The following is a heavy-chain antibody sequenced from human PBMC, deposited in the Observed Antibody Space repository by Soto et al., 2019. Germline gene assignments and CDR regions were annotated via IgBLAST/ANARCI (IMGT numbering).Heavy chain of an antibody. D-gene: IGHD2-8*01. CDR2: ISGSADST. J-gene: IGHJ6*02. CDR3: AKTRGAMIYAISVYGMDV. Sequence: EVQLLESGGGLVQPGGSLRLSCAASGFTFSSFALNWVRQAPGKGLEWVSIISGSADSTSYADSVKGRFTISRDNSKNMLYLQINSLRAEDTAVYYCAKTRGAMIYAISVYGMDVWGQGTTVTVSS. V-gene: IGHV3-23*01. CDR1: GFTFSSFA.